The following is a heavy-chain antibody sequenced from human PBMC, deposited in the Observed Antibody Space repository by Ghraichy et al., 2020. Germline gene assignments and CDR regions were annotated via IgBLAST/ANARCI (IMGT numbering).Heavy chain of an antibody. J-gene: IGHJ6*03. CDR3: ARGAYTSGYYHYYYYMDV. D-gene: IGHD3-22*01. CDR1: GFTFSSYW. CDR2: INSDGSST. Sequence: GESLNISCAASGFTFSSYWMHWVRQAPGKGLVWVSRINSDGSSTSYADSVKGRFTISRDNAKNTLYLQMNSLRAEDTAVYYCARGAYTSGYYHYYYYMDVWGKGTTVTVSS. V-gene: IGHV3-74*01.